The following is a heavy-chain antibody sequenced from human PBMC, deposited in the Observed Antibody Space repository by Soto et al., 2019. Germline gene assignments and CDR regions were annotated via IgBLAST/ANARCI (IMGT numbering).Heavy chain of an antibody. V-gene: IGHV2-5*02. D-gene: IGHD2-8*01. J-gene: IGHJ5*02. CDR3: SHMVYASWRDWCDP. CDR1: GFSLSSSGVS. CDR2: IYWDDDK. Sequence: QITLKESGPTLVKPTQTLTLTCTFSGFSLSSSGVSVGWIRQPPGKALEWLALIYWDDDKRYSPSLQSRLTFTKDTSKNQVVLILTNMDPVDSATYYCSHMVYASWRDWCDPWGQGTLVTVSS.